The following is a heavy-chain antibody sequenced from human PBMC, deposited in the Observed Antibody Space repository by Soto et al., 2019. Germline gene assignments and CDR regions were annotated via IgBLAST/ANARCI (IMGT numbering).Heavy chain of an antibody. J-gene: IGHJ5*02. V-gene: IGHV1-2*02. D-gene: IGHD4-4*01. CDR1: GYPFSDNQ. CDR3: ARKHSLDYIRWGLDP. CDR2: INPKSDDT. Sequence: ASVKVSCKASGYPFSDNQIHWLRRAPGQGLEWMGRINPKSDDTNYAQKFQGRVTMTRDTSIDTAYLELTGLTSDDTATYYCARKHSLDYIRWGLDPWGQGALVTVSS.